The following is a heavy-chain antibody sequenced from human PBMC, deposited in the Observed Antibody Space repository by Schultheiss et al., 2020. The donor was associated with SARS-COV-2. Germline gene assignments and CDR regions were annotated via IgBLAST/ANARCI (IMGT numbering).Heavy chain of an antibody. CDR2: ISAYNGNT. CDR1: GYTFTSYG. D-gene: IGHD2-2*02. CDR3: ARDGGHIVVVPAAIPDRYYYYGMVV. J-gene: IGHJ6*02. Sequence: ASVKVSCKASGYTFTSYGISWVRQAPGQGLEWMGWISAYNGNTNYAQKLQGRVIMTTDTSTSTAYMELRSLRSDDTAVYYCARDGGHIVVVPAAIPDRYYYYGMVVWGQGTTVTVSS. V-gene: IGHV1-18*01.